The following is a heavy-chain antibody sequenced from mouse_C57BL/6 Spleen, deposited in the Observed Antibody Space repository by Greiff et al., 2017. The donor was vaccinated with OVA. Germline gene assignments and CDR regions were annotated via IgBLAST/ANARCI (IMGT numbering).Heavy chain of an antibody. CDR3: ARTGYYGSSYDYAMDY. CDR1: GFSLSTFGMG. D-gene: IGHD1-1*01. Sequence: QVTLKVSGPGILQPSQTLSLTCSFSGFSLSTFGMGVGWIRQPSGKGLEWLAHIWWDDDKYYNPALKSRLTISKDTSKNQVFLKIANVDTADTATYYCARTGYYGSSYDYAMDYWGQGTSVTVSS. CDR2: IWWDDDK. J-gene: IGHJ4*01. V-gene: IGHV8-8*01.